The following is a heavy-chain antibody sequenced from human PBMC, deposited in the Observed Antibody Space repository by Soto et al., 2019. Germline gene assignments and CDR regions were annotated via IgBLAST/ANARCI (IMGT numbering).Heavy chain of an antibody. CDR1: GGSISSGGYS. D-gene: IGHD2-21*01. J-gene: IGHJ4*02. Sequence: SETLSLTCAVSGGSISSGGYSWSWIRQPPGKGLEWIGYIYHSGSTYYNPSLKSRVTISVDRSKNQFSLKLSSVTAADTAVYYCASSVIGFDYWGQGTLVTV. CDR3: ASSVIGFDY. CDR2: IYHSGST. V-gene: IGHV4-30-2*01.